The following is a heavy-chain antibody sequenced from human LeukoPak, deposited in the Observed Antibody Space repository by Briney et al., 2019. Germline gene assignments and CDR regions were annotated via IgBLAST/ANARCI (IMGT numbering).Heavy chain of an antibody. CDR2: INPNSGGT. D-gene: IGHD3-10*01. V-gene: IGHV1-2*02. CDR1: GYTFTGYY. J-gene: IGHJ3*02. Sequence: ASVKVSCKASGYTFTGYYMHWVRQAPGQGLEWMGWINPNSGGTNYAQKFQGRVTMTRDTSISTAYMELSRLRSGDTAVYYCARQGGSGSYGPADAFDIWGQGTMVTVPS. CDR3: ARQGGSGSYGPADAFDI.